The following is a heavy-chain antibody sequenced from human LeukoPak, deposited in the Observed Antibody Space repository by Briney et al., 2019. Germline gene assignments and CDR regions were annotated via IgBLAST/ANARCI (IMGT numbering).Heavy chain of an antibody. J-gene: IGHJ4*02. V-gene: IGHV3-48*01. D-gene: IGHD2-21*02. Sequence: GGSLLLSGAAIGFTLNAFGLNWIRQSTGKGLEGVSYIGTTSSAIYYADSVKGRFTISRDSAKNSLYLQMNSLRAEDTAVYYCARFRTWGDKAFDYWGQGTLVTVSS. CDR1: GFTLNAFG. CDR3: ARFRTWGDKAFDY. CDR2: IGTTSSAI.